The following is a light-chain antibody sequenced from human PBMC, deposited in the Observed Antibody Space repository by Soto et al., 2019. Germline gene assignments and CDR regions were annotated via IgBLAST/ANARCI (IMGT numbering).Light chain of an antibody. J-gene: IGKJ1*01. CDR3: QQYHNLWT. CDR2: RAS. Sequence: IVMTQSPATQSVSPVERATLSSTASHYIYSNVAWFQQRPGQAPRLLIYRASTRATGTPARFSGSGSGTEFTLTITSLQSEDFALYYCQQYHNLWTFGQGTKVDI. V-gene: IGKV3-15*01. CDR1: HYIYSN.